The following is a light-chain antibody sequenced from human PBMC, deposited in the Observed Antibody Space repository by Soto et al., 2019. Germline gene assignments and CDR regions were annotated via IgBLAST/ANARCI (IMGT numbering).Light chain of an antibody. Sequence: EIVMTQSPVTLSVSPGERATLSCRASHHVATNLAWYQQKPGQPPRLLIYGASTRATGVSAKFSGSGSGTECTLTISSLQSDDFAVYYCQQYTDRPPWTFGQGTRV. V-gene: IGKV3-15*01. CDR1: HHVATN. CDR3: QQYTDRPPWT. CDR2: GAS. J-gene: IGKJ1*01.